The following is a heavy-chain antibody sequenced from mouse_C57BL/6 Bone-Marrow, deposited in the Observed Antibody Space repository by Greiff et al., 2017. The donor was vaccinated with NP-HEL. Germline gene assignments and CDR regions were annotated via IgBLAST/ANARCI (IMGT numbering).Heavy chain of an antibody. V-gene: IGHV1-22*01. D-gene: IGHD4-1*01. CDR1: GYTFTDYN. CDR3: ARSVGTSFDY. Sequence: VQLKESGPELVKPGASVKMSCKASGYTFTDYNMHWVKQSHGKSLEWIGYINPNNGGTSYNQKFKGKATLTVNKSSSTAYMELRSLTSEDSAVYYCARSVGTSFDYWGQGTTLTVSS. J-gene: IGHJ2*01. CDR2: INPNNGGT.